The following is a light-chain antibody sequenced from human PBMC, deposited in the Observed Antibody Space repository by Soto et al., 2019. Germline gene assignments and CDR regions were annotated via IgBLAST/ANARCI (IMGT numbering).Light chain of an antibody. CDR1: QTISSW. J-gene: IGKJ1*01. CDR3: QHYNSYSEA. Sequence: DIQLTQSPSFLSASVGDRVTITCRASQTISSWLAWYQQKPGKAPKLLIYKASTLKSGVPSRFSGSGSATEFTLTISSLQPDDFATYYCQHYNSYSEAFGQGTKVDIK. V-gene: IGKV1-5*03. CDR2: KAS.